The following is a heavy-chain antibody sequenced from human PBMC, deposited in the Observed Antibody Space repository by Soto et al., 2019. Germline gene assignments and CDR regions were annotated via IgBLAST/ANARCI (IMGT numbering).Heavy chain of an antibody. CDR1: GASMSSGGYY. Sequence: QVQLQESGRGLVKPSQTLSLTCTVSGASMSSGGYYWTWIRQSPGKGLEWIGYIYYSGSTYYNPSLESRVAISLDTSRSQFSLTLHSVTAADTAIYYCARDRHNNFFDPWGQGTLVTVSS. J-gene: IGHJ5*02. V-gene: IGHV4-31*03. D-gene: IGHD6-6*01. CDR3: ARDRHNNFFDP. CDR2: IYYSGST.